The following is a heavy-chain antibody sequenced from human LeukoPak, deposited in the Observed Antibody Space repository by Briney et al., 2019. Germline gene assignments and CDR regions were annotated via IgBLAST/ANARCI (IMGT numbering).Heavy chain of an antibody. CDR2: ISYDGSNK. V-gene: IGHV3-30-3*01. CDR1: GFTFSSYA. J-gene: IGHJ4*02. D-gene: IGHD3-22*01. Sequence: GGSLRLSCAASGFTFSSYAMLWVRQAPGKGLEWVAVISYDGSNKYYADSVKGRFTISRDNSKNTLYLQMNSLRAEDTAVYYCARGSYYDSSGYYSNWGQGTLVTVSA. CDR3: ARGSYYDSSGYYSN.